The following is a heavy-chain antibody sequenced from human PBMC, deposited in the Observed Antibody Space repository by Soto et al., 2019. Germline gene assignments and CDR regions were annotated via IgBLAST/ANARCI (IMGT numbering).Heavy chain of an antibody. Sequence: PSETLSLTCTVSGGSISSGGYYWSWIRQHPGKGLEWIGYIYYSGSTYYNPSLKSRVTISVDTSKNQFSLKLSSVTAADTAVYYCARGSGSGIVVPAKPTYYFDYWGQGTLVTVSS. CDR2: IYYSGST. CDR1: GGSISSGGYY. D-gene: IGHD2-2*01. CDR3: ARGSGSGIVVPAKPTYYFDY. J-gene: IGHJ4*02. V-gene: IGHV4-31*03.